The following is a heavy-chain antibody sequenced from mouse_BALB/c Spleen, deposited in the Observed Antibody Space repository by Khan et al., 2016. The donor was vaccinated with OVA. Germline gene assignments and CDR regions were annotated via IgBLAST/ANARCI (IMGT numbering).Heavy chain of an antibody. J-gene: IGHJ3*01. CDR3: ERGNGNSRLAY. Sequence: QVQLQQSGAELVRPGVSVKISCKGSGYTFTDYAMHWVKQSHAKSLEWIGVISTYYGDATYNQKFKGKATMTVDKSSSTAYMELARLTSEDSAIYYGERGNGNSRLAYWGQGTLVTVSA. D-gene: IGHD4-1*01. CDR1: GYTFTDYA. CDR2: ISTYYGDA. V-gene: IGHV1S137*01.